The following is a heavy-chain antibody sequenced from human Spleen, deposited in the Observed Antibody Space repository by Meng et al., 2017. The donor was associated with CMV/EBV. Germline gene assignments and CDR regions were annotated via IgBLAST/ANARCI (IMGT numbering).Heavy chain of an antibody. J-gene: IGHJ4*02. CDR3: ARGSSSSSPYYFDY. Sequence: GESLKISCAASGFTFSSYAMSWVRQAPGKGLEWVSAISGSGGSTYYADSVKGRFTISRDNAKNSLYLQMNSLRAEDTAVYYCARGSSSSSPYYFDYWGQGTLVTVSS. D-gene: IGHD6-6*01. CDR2: ISGSGGST. CDR1: GFTFSSYA. V-gene: IGHV3-23*01.